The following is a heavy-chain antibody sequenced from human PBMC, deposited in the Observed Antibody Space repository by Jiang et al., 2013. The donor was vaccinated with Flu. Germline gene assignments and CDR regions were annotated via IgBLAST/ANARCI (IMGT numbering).Heavy chain of an antibody. J-gene: IGHJ4*02. V-gene: IGHV4-59*08. CDR2: IYYSGST. D-gene: IGHD6-19*01. Sequence: VQLVESGPGLVKPSETLSLTCTVSGGSISSYYWSWIRQPPGKGLEWIGYIYYSGSTNYNPSLKSRVTISVDTSKNQFSLKLSSVTAADTAVYYCARHAAYNSGWYGNFDSWGQGTLVTVSS. CDR3: ARHAAYNSGWYGNFDS. CDR1: GGSISSYY.